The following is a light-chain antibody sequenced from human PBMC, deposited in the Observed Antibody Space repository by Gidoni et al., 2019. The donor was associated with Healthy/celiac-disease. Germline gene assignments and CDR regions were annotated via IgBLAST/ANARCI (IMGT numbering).Light chain of an antibody. J-gene: IGKJ4*02. CDR2: AAS. Sequence: DIQMTQSPSSLSASVGDRVTITCRASQSISSYLNWYKQKPGKAPKLLIYAASSLQSGVPSRFSGSGSGTDFTLTIRSLQPEDFATYYCQQSYSTPPTCGGGTKVEIK. CDR1: QSISSY. V-gene: IGKV1-39*01. CDR3: QQSYSTPPT.